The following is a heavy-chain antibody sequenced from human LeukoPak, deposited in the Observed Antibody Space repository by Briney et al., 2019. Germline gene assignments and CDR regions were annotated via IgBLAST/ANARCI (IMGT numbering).Heavy chain of an antibody. J-gene: IGHJ4*02. Sequence: ASVKVSCTVSGYTLTELSMHWVRQAPGKGLEWMGGFDPEDGETIYAQKFQGRVTMTEDTSTDTAYMELSSLRSEDTAVYYCATSPPGDSSGYFVYWGQGTLVTVSS. CDR3: ATSPPGDSSGYFVY. V-gene: IGHV1-24*01. CDR1: GYTLTELS. CDR2: FDPEDGET. D-gene: IGHD3-22*01.